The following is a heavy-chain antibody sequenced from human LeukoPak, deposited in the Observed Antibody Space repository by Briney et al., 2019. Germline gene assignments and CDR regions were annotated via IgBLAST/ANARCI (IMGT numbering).Heavy chain of an antibody. V-gene: IGHV4-59*01. CDR3: ARGQKYRNGYTVTELGSGYFDY. CDR1: GGSISSYY. D-gene: IGHD5-18*01. J-gene: IGHJ4*02. Sequence: SETLSLTCSVSGGSISSYYWSWIRQPPGKGLEWIGYIYYSGRTNYNPSLKSRVTISVDTSKNQFSLTLSSVTASDTAVYYCARGQKYRNGYTVTELGSGYFDYWGQGTLVTVSS. CDR2: IYYSGRT.